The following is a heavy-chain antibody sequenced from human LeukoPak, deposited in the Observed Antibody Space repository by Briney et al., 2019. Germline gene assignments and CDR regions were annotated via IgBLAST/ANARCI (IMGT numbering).Heavy chain of an antibody. J-gene: IGHJ4*02. CDR2: IYYSGST. CDR3: ARDGHYYDSSGFLY. V-gene: IGHV4-30-4*01. Sequence: SQTLSLTCTVSGGSISSGDYYWSWIRQPPGKGLEWIGYIYYSGSTYYNPSLKSRVTISVDTSKNQFSLKLSYVTAADTAVYYCARDGHYYDSSGFLYWGQGTLVTVSS. CDR1: GGSISSGDYY. D-gene: IGHD3-22*01.